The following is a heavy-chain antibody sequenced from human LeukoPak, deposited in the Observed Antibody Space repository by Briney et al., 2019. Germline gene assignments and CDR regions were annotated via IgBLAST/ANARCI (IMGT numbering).Heavy chain of an antibody. CDR3: ARQNIAVAASYYFDY. D-gene: IGHD6-19*01. Sequence: AQTLSLPCAVADGSIGICSYYWGLMRKPPGKGVLSIGSIYYSGSTYYNPSLKSRVTISVDTSKNQFSLKLSSVTAADTAVYYCARQNIAVAASYYFDYWGQGTLVTVSS. CDR1: DGSIGICSYY. V-gene: IGHV4-39*01. J-gene: IGHJ4*02. CDR2: IYYSGST.